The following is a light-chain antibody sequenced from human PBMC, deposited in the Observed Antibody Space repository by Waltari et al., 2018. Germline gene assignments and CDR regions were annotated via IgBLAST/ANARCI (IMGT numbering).Light chain of an antibody. CDR3: VLSMGSGVWV. V-gene: IGLV8-61*01. CDR2: DTS. J-gene: IGLJ3*02. Sequence: QTVVTQEPSLSVSPGGTVTLTCGLGSGSVSTTYYPSWYQQAPGQAPRTLIFDTSTRSSGVPARFSVSILDNKAALTITGAQADDESDYYCVLSMGSGVWVFSGGTKLTVL. CDR1: SGSVSTTYY.